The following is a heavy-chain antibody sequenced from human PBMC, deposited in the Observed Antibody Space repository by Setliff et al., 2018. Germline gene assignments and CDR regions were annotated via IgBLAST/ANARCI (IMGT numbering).Heavy chain of an antibody. Sequence: SETLSLTCNVSGASVSSHYWDWIRQPPGKGLEWIGFISYSGITTYNVSLKSRVSISVDTSKNQLSLTLSSVTAADTAVYYCVREGYSEYFQDWGRGALVTVSS. D-gene: IGHD1-1*01. J-gene: IGHJ1*01. CDR1: GASVSSHY. V-gene: IGHV4-59*02. CDR3: VREGYSEYFQD. CDR2: ISYSGIT.